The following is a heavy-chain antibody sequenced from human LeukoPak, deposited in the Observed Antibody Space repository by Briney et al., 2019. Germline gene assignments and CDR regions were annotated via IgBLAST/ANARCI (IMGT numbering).Heavy chain of an antibody. Sequence: SETLSLTCAVYVGSFSGNYWSWIRQPPGKGLEWIGEINHSGSTSYNPSLKSRVTISVDTSKNQFSLKLSSVTAADTAVYYCARGSPRVYYYDSSGYLHVPFDYWGQGTLVTVSS. CDR1: VGSFSGNY. D-gene: IGHD3-22*01. CDR3: ARGSPRVYYYDSSGYLHVPFDY. CDR2: INHSGST. V-gene: IGHV4-34*01. J-gene: IGHJ4*02.